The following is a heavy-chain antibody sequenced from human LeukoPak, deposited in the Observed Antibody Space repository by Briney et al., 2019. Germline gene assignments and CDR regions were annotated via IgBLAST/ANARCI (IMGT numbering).Heavy chain of an antibody. Sequence: SETLSLTCTVSGDSISTSNFYWGWIRQPPGKGLEWIGSIYHSGSTYYNPSLKSRVTISVDTSKNQFSLKLSSVTAADTAVYYCASQEGIAAAGAFDYWGQGTLVTVSS. CDR1: GDSISTSNFY. J-gene: IGHJ4*02. CDR2: IYHSGST. V-gene: IGHV4-39*07. CDR3: ASQEGIAAAGAFDY. D-gene: IGHD6-13*01.